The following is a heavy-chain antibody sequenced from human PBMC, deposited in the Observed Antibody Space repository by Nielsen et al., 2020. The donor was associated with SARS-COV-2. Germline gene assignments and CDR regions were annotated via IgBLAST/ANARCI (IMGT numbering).Heavy chain of an antibody. V-gene: IGHV3-23*01. CDR2: VSGRGDRT. CDR1: GFTFSNFA. CDR3: AKDEAVSASDGFDS. D-gene: IGHD5-24*01. J-gene: IGHJ4*02. Sequence: GESLKISCAASGFTFSNFAMNWVRQAPGKGLEWVSVVSGRGDRTFYADSVRGRFTVSRDNSNNTVFLQMNSLRAEDTAVYYCAKDEAVSASDGFDSWGQGTLVTVSS.